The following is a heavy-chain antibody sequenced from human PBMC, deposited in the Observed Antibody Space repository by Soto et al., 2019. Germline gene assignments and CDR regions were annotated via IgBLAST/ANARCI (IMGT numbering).Heavy chain of an antibody. CDR1: GFTFSTYA. Sequence: PGGSLRLSCAASGFTFSTYAMSWVRQAPGKGLEWVSTIDNSGGITDYANSVKGRFTISRDNSKNTLYLQMGSLRAEDMAVYYCARGIGYALDIWGQGTMVTVSS. CDR2: IDNSGGIT. D-gene: IGHD3-16*02. CDR3: ARGIGYALDI. J-gene: IGHJ3*02. V-gene: IGHV3-64*01.